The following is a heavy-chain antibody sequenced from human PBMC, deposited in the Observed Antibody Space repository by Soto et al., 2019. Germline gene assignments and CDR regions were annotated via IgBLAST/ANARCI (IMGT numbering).Heavy chain of an antibody. J-gene: IGHJ4*02. CDR2: ISYDGSNK. Sequence: QVQLVESGGGVVQPGRSLRLSCAASGFTFSSYAMHWVRQAPGKGLEWVAVISYDGSNKYYADSVKGRFTISRDNSKNTLYMQMNSLRAEDTAVYYCARDCGGDMGTFDYWGQGTLVTVSS. V-gene: IGHV3-30-3*01. CDR3: ARDCGGDMGTFDY. D-gene: IGHD2-21*02. CDR1: GFTFSSYA.